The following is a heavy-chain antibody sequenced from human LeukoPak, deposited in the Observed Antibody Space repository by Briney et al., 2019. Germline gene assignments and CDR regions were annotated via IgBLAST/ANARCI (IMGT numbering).Heavy chain of an antibody. J-gene: IGHJ4*02. CDR3: ARTTGQYSSSWYWY. V-gene: IGHV3-53*01. D-gene: IGHD6-13*01. CDR1: GFTVSSNY. CDR2: IYSGGST. Sequence: GGSLRLSCAASGFTVSSNYMSWVRQAPGQGLEWVSVIYSGGSTYYADSVKGRFTISRDSSKNTLYLQMNSLRAEDTAVYYCARTTGQYSSSWYWYWGQGTLVTVSS.